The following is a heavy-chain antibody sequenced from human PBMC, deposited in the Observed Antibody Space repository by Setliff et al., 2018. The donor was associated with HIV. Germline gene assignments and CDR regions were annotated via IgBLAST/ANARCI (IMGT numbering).Heavy chain of an antibody. J-gene: IGHJ4*02. CDR2: IYFTGSS. CDR1: GGSISTYY. Sequence: SETLSLTCTVSGGSISTYYWSWIRQPPGKGLEWIGSIYFTGSSDNNPSLKSRVTLSVDTSKHQFSLKLNSVTAADTAVYYCARHGDYNFWSGYYFDFWGQGTLVTVSS. CDR3: ARHGDYNFWSGYYFDF. D-gene: IGHD3-3*01. V-gene: IGHV4-59*08.